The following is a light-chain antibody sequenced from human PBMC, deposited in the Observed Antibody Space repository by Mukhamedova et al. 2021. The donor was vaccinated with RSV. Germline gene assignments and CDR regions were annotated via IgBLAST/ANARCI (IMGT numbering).Light chain of an antibody. J-gene: IGKJ4*01. CDR3: QQYNNWPPLT. V-gene: IGKV3-15*01. Sequence: GERATLSCRASQSVSSNLAWYQQKPGQAPRLLIYGASTRATGIPARFSGSGSGTKFTLTISSLQSEDFAVYYCQQYNNWPPLTFG. CDR2: GAS. CDR1: QSVSSN.